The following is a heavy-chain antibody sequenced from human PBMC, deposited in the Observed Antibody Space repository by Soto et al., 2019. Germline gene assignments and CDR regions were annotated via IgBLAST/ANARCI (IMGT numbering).Heavy chain of an antibody. CDR3: ARWSDNKVVDP. CDR1: GFTFSSYG. D-gene: IGHD1-1*01. V-gene: IGHV3-33*01. CDR2: IWYDGSNK. J-gene: IGHJ5*02. Sequence: QVQRVESGGGVVQPGRSLRLSCAASGFTFSSYGMHWVRQAPGKGLEWVAVIWYDGSNKYYADSVRGRVTISRDNSKNIGYLQMNSMSAEDTAVYYCARWSDNKVVDPWGQGTLVTVSS.